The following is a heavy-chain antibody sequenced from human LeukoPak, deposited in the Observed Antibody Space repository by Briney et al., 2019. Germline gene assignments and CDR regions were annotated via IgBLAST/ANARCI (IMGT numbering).Heavy chain of an antibody. CDR3: ARGARGGLLSWDYYYYGMDV. CDR1: GFTFSSYE. J-gene: IGHJ6*02. V-gene: IGHV3-48*03. D-gene: IGHD2-8*02. CDR2: ISSSGSTI. Sequence: GGSLRLSCAASGFTFSSYEMNWVRQAPGKGLEWVSYISSSGSTIYCADSVKGRFTISRDNAKNSLYLQMNSLRADDTAVYYCARGARGGLLSWDYYYYGMDVWGQGTTVTVSS.